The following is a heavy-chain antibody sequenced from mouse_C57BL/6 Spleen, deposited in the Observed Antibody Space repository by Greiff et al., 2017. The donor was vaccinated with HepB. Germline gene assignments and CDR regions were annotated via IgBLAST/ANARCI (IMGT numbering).Heavy chain of an antibody. CDR2: IYPGSGST. CDR1: GYTFTSYW. CDR3: ARVGIIYAMDY. Sequence: QVQLQQSGAELVKPGASVKMSCKASGYTFTSYWITWVKQRPGQGLEWIGDIYPGSGSTNYNEKFKSKATLTVDTSSSTAYMQLSSLTSEDSAVYYCARVGIIYAMDYWGHGTSLTVSS. V-gene: IGHV1-55*01. J-gene: IGHJ4*01. D-gene: IGHD1-1*01.